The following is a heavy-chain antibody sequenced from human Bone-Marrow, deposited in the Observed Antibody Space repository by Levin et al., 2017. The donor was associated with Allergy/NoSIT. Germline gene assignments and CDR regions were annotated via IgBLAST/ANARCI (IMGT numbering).Heavy chain of an antibody. D-gene: IGHD5-18*01. Sequence: GGSLRLSCAASGFTFSSYGMHWVHQAPGKGLEWVAVIWYDGSNKYYADSVKGRFTISRDNSKNTLYLQMNSLRAEDTAVYYCARVKGSGYSYGNFDYWGQGTLVTVSS. CDR3: ARVKGSGYSYGNFDY. CDR2: IWYDGSNK. J-gene: IGHJ4*02. V-gene: IGHV3-33*01. CDR1: GFTFSSYG.